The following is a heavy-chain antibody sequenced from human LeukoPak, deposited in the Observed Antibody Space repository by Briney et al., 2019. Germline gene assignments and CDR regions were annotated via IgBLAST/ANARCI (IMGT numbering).Heavy chain of an antibody. D-gene: IGHD3-22*01. CDR1: GFTFSAYA. J-gene: IGHJ6*02. Sequence: GGSLRLSCEASGFTFSAYAMTWVRQAPGKGLEWVGVISYDGSNKYYADSVKGRFTISRDKSKNTLYLQMNSLRAEDTAVYYCAKDRYYDSSGYPYYYAMDVWGQGTTVTVSS. CDR2: ISYDGSNK. CDR3: AKDRYYDSSGYPYYYAMDV. V-gene: IGHV3-30*18.